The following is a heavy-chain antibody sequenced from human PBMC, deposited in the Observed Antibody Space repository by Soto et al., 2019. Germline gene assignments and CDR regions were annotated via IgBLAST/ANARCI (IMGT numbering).Heavy chain of an antibody. V-gene: IGHV4-59*01. CDR3: ARGKNGLLWFGGLTYNWFDP. CDR1: GGSISSYY. D-gene: IGHD3-10*01. Sequence: PSETLSLTCTVSGGSISSYYWSWIRQPPGKGLEWIGYIYYSGSTNYNPSLKSRVTISVDTSKNQFSLKLSSVTAADTAVYYCARGKNGLLWFGGLTYNWFDPWGQGTLVTVS. J-gene: IGHJ5*02. CDR2: IYYSGST.